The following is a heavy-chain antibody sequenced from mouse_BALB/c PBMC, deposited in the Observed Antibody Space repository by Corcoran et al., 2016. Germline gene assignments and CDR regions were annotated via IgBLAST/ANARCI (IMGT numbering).Heavy chain of an antibody. V-gene: IGHV14-3*02. CDR2: IDPANGNT. D-gene: IGHD2-14*01. Sequence: EVQLQQSGAELVKPGASVKLSCTASGFNIKDTYMNWVKQRPEQGLEWIGRIDPANGNTKYDPKFQGKATITADTSSNTAYLQLSSLTSEDTAVYYCAKRDRYSWLAYWGQGTLVTVSA. CDR1: GFNIKDTY. J-gene: IGHJ3*01. CDR3: AKRDRYSWLAY.